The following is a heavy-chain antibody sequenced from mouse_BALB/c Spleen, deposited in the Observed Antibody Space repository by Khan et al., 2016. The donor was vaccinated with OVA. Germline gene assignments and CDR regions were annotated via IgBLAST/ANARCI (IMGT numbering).Heavy chain of an antibody. CDR1: GFNIKDTY. J-gene: IGHJ4*01. V-gene: IGHV14-3*02. D-gene: IGHD2-2*01. CDR3: ARDGYEFYAMDY. CDR2: IDPANGNT. Sequence: VQLKQSGAELVKPGASVKLSCTASGFNIKDTYMHWVKQRPEQGLEWIGRIDPANGNTKYDPKFQGKATITADTSSNTAYLQLSSLTSEDTAVYYGARDGYEFYAMDYWGQGTSVTVSS.